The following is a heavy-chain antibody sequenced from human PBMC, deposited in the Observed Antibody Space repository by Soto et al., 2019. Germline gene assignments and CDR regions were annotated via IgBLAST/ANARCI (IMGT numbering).Heavy chain of an antibody. CDR2: INSDGSST. CDR3: ARGWVAAAGTSAGY. CDR1: GFTFSSYW. Sequence: GGSLRLSCAASGFTFSSYWMHWVRQAPGKGLVWVSRINSDGSSTSYADSVKGRFTISRDNAKNTLYLQMNSLRAEDTAVYYCARGWVAAAGTSAGYWGQGTLVTVSS. D-gene: IGHD6-13*01. V-gene: IGHV3-74*01. J-gene: IGHJ4*02.